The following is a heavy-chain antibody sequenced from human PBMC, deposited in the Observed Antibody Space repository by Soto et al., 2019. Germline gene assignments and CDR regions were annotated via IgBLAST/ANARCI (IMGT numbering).Heavy chain of an antibody. CDR3: AKKGSTTPGAFDI. Sequence: GGSLRLSCAASGFTFSSYAMNWVRQAPGKGLEWVSSISGRGGSTNYADSVKGRFTISRDNSKNTLYLQMNSLRAEDTAVYYCAKKGSTTPGAFDIWGQGTMVTVSS. V-gene: IGHV3-23*01. J-gene: IGHJ3*02. CDR1: GFTFSSYA. D-gene: IGHD2-2*01. CDR2: ISGRGGST.